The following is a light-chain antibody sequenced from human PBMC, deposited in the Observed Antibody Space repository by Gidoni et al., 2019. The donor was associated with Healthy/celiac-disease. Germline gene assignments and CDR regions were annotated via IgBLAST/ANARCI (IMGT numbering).Light chain of an antibody. CDR3: QQRSNWHLT. CDR1: QSVSSY. V-gene: IGKV3-11*01. CDR2: DAS. Sequence: EIVLTQSPATLSVSPGERATLSCRASQSVSSYLAWYQQKPGQAPRLLIYDASNRATGIPARFSGSGSGTDFTLTISSLEPEDFAVYYCQQRSNWHLTFGGXTKVEIK. J-gene: IGKJ4*01.